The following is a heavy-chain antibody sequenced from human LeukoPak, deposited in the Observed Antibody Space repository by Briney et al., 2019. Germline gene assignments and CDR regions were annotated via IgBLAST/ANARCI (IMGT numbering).Heavy chain of an antibody. Sequence: GGSLRLSCAASGFTFSSYGMSWVRQAPGKGLEWVSAISGSGGSTYYADSVMGRFTISRDISKNAVYLQMNSLRAEDTAVYYCARDSYGDANFDSWGQGTLVTVSS. D-gene: IGHD4-17*01. CDR2: ISGSGGST. V-gene: IGHV3-23*01. J-gene: IGHJ4*02. CDR3: ARDSYGDANFDS. CDR1: GFTFSSYG.